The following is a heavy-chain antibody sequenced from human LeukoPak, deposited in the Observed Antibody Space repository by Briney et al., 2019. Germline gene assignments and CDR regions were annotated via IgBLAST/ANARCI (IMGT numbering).Heavy chain of an antibody. V-gene: IGHV4-59*08. Sequence: SETLSLTCTVSGGSISSYYWSWIRQPPGKGLEWIGYIYYSGTTNYNPSLKSRVTIPVDTSKSQFSLKLSSVTAADTAVYYCARSMTTVTVFDYWGQGTLVTVSS. CDR3: ARSMTTVTVFDY. CDR1: GGSISSYY. J-gene: IGHJ4*02. CDR2: IYYSGTT. D-gene: IGHD4-17*01.